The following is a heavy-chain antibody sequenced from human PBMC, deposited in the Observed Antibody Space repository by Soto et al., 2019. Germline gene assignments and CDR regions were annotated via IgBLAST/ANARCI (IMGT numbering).Heavy chain of an antibody. CDR3: ARDVCSSTSCYEGGYYYYYGMDV. CDR1: GFTFSSYG. CDR2: IWYDGSNK. J-gene: IGHJ6*02. Sequence: PGGSLRLSCAASGFTFSSYGMHWVRQAPGKGLEWVAVIWYDGSNKYYADSVKGRFTISRDNSKNTLYLQMNSLRAEDTAVYYCARDVCSSTSCYEGGYYYYYGMDVWGQGTTVTVS. V-gene: IGHV3-33*01. D-gene: IGHD2-2*01.